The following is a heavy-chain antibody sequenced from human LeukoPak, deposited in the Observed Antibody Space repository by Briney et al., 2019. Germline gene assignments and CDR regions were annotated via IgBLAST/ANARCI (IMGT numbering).Heavy chain of an antibody. CDR1: GGSFSGYY. D-gene: IGHD6-6*01. Sequence: PSETLSLTCAVYGGSFSGYYWSWIRQPPGKGLEWIGEINHSGSTNYNPSLKSRVTISVDTSKNQFSLKLSSVTAADTAVYYCARNQYSREYFQHWGQGTLVTVSS. CDR2: INHSGST. V-gene: IGHV4-34*01. J-gene: IGHJ1*01. CDR3: ARNQYSREYFQH.